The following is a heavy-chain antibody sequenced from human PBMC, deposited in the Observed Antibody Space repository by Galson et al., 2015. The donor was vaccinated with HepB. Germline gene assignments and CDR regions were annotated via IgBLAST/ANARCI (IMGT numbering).Heavy chain of an antibody. J-gene: IGHJ5*02. CDR2: INAGNGNT. D-gene: IGHD5-12*01. V-gene: IGHV1-3*01. Sequence: SVKVSCKASGYTFTSYAMHWVRQAPGQRLEWMGWINAGNGNTKYSQKFQGRVTITRDTSASTAYMELSSLRSEDTAVYYCARGPGLVATSSIRVARWFDPWGQGTLVTVSS. CDR3: ARGPGLVATSSIRVARWFDP. CDR1: GYTFTSYA.